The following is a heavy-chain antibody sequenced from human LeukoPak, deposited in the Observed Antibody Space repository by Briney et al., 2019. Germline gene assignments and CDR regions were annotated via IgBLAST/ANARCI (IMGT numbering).Heavy chain of an antibody. Sequence: GGSLRLSCAASGFTLSSYAMSWVRQAPGKGLEWVSAISGSGGSTYYADSVKGRFTNSRDNSKNTLYLQMNSLRAEDTAVYYCAKFLPTHIVVANYYFDYWGQGTLVTVSS. CDR2: ISGSGGST. CDR3: AKFLPTHIVVANYYFDY. J-gene: IGHJ4*02. CDR1: GFTLSSYA. V-gene: IGHV3-23*01. D-gene: IGHD2-21*01.